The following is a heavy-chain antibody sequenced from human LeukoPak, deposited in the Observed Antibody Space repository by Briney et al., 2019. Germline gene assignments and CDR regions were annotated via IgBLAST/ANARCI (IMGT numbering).Heavy chain of an antibody. CDR2: INHSGST. CDR3: ARVSVGSSGYYGDY. V-gene: IGHV4-34*01. D-gene: IGHD3-22*01. J-gene: IGHJ4*02. Sequence: SETLSLTCAVYGGSFSGYYWSWIRQPPGKGLEWIGEINHSGSTNYNPSLKSRVTISVDRSKNQFSLKLSSVTAADTAVYYCARVSVGSSGYYGDYWGQGTLVTVSS. CDR1: GGSFSGYY.